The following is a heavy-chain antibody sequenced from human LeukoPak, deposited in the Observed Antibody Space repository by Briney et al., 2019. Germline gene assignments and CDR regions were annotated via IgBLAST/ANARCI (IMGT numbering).Heavy chain of an antibody. CDR1: GYTFTIYK. D-gene: IGHD3-22*01. CDR2: IILSGGRA. CDR3: VRGSYYYDSSGYYAPSFDY. V-gene: IGHV1-46*01. Sequence: ASVKVSCKASGYTFTIYKMHRGRQAHGQGLEWMGIIILSGGRASYAQKFQSGGSITPDTSTSTESMHQRSMRTEDTPVYYCVRGSYYYDSSGYYAPSFDYWGQGTLVTVSS. J-gene: IGHJ4*02.